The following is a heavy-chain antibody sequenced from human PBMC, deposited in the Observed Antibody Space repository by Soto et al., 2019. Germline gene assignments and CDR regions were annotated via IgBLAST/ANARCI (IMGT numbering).Heavy chain of an antibody. CDR2: INANGGST. V-gene: IGHV3-64*02. Sequence: GGSLRLSCAASGFSFSSFGMHWVRQAPGKGLESVSAINANGGSTYYTESVKGRFTISRDNSRNTLYLQMGSLRAEDTAVYYCARDNGYSYGYTLDHWGQGTLVTVSS. CDR1: GFSFSSFG. D-gene: IGHD5-18*01. CDR3: ARDNGYSYGYTLDH. J-gene: IGHJ4*02.